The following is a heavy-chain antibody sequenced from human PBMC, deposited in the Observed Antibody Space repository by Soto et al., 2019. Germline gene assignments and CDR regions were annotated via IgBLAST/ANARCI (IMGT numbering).Heavy chain of an antibody. CDR1: GYTFTSYG. D-gene: IGHD5-12*01. CDR2: ISAYNGNT. Sequence: ASVKVSCKASGYTFTSYGISWVRQAPGQGLEWMGWISAYNGNTNYAQKLQGRVTMTTDTSTSTAYMELRSRRSDDTAVYYCAREAADIVAMVYYYYYMDVWGKGTTVTVSS. J-gene: IGHJ6*03. V-gene: IGHV1-18*01. CDR3: AREAADIVAMVYYYYYMDV.